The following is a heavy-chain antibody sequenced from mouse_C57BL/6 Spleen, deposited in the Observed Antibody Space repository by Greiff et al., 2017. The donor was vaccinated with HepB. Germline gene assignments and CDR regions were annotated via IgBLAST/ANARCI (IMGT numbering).Heavy chain of an antibody. V-gene: IGHV1-82*01. CDR2: IYPGDGDT. CDR3: ARGGTTVVALYAMDY. CDR1: GYAFSSSW. Sequence: VQLQQSGPELVKPGASVKISCKASGYAFSSSWMNWVKQRPGKGLEWIGRIYPGDGDTNYNGKFKGKATLTADKSSSTAYMQLSSLTSEDSAVYFCARGGTTVVALYAMDYWGQGTSVTVSS. J-gene: IGHJ4*01. D-gene: IGHD1-1*01.